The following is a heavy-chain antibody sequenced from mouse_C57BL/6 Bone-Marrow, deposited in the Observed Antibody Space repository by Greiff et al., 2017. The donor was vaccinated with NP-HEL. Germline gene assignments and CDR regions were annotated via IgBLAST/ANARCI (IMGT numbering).Heavy chain of an antibody. J-gene: IGHJ4*01. CDR2: IYPGGGYT. Sequence: VQLQQSGAELVRPGTSVKMSCKASGYTFTNYWIGWAKQRPGHGLEWIGDIYPGGGYTNYNEKFKGKATLTADKSSSTAYMQFSSLTSEDSAIYYWARSYYGYDMDYWGQGTSVTVSS. CDR3: ARSYYGYDMDY. CDR1: GYTFTNYW. D-gene: IGHD2-2*01. V-gene: IGHV1-63*01.